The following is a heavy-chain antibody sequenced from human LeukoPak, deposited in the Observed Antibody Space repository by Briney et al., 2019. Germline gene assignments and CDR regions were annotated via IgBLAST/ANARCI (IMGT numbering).Heavy chain of an antibody. CDR2: IYYSGST. V-gene: IGHV4-39*07. CDR3: ARGRSQWLVRT. Sequence: PSETLSLTCTVSGGSISSSSYYWGWIRQPPGKGLEWIGSIYYSGSTYYNPSLKSRVTISVDTSKNQFSLKLSSVTAADTAVYYCARGRSQWLVRTWGQGTLVTVSS. J-gene: IGHJ5*02. CDR1: GGSISSSSYY. D-gene: IGHD6-19*01.